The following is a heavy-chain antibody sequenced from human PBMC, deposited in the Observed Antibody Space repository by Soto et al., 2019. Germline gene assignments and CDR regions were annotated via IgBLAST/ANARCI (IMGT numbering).Heavy chain of an antibody. CDR2: IYYSGGT. J-gene: IGHJ6*02. D-gene: IGHD2-21*02. Sequence: SETLSLTCTVSGGSISSYYWSWIRQPPGKGLEWIGYIYYSGGTNYNPSLKSRVTISVDTSKNQFSLKLSSVTAADTAVYYCARDLGYCGGDCYTYGMDVWGQGTTVTVSS. CDR3: ARDLGYCGGDCYTYGMDV. CDR1: GGSISSYY. V-gene: IGHV4-59*01.